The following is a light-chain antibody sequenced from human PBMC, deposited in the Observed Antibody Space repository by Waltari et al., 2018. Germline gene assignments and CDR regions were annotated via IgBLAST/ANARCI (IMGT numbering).Light chain of an antibody. CDR1: QDIRNY. CDR2: GAS. V-gene: IGKV1-9*01. J-gene: IGKJ1*01. CDR3: QQPYFYPRT. Sequence: DIQLTQSPSFLSASVGDRVTITCQASQDIRNYLAWYQQKPGSAPQFLIYGASTLQGGVPARFSGSGSGTEFTLTITNLQPEDFATYYCQQPYFYPRTFGQGTKVDIK.